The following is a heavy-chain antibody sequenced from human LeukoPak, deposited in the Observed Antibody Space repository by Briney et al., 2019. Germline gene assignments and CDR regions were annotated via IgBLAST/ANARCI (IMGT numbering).Heavy chain of an antibody. Sequence: GGPLRLSCAASGFTFSSYAMNWVRQAPGKGLEWVSTISGRGDSTYYADSVKGRFTISRDNSKNTLFLQMNSLRAEDTAVYYCAKFVNYDSTGLKTAFDYWGQGTLVTVSS. V-gene: IGHV3-23*01. CDR3: AKFVNYDSTGLKTAFDY. J-gene: IGHJ4*02. D-gene: IGHD3-22*01. CDR2: ISGRGDST. CDR1: GFTFSSYA.